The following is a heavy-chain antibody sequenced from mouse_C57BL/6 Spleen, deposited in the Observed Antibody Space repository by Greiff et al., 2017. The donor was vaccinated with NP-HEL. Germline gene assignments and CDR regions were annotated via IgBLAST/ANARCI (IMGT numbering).Heavy chain of an antibody. CDR2: IYPGDGDT. J-gene: IGHJ2*01. V-gene: IGHV1-82*01. CDR3: ARRDYYGSCDY. D-gene: IGHD1-1*01. Sequence: QVQLQQSGPELVKPGASVKISCKASGYAFSSSWMNWVKQRPGKGLEWIGRIYPGDGDTNYNGKFKGKATLTADKSSSTAYMQLSSLTSEDSAVYFCARRDYYGSCDYWGQGTTLTVSS. CDR1: GYAFSSSW.